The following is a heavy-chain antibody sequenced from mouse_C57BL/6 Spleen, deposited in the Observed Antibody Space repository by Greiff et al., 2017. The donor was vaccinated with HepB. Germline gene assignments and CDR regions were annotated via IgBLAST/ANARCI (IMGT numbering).Heavy chain of an antibody. Sequence: QVQLQQPGAELVKPGASVKLSCKASGYTFTSYWMHWVKQRPGQGLEWIGMIHPNSGSTNYNEKFKSKATLTVDKSSSTAYMQLSSLTSEDSAVYYCAREGGLLLRNFDVWGTGTTVTVSS. CDR3: AREGGLLLRNFDV. V-gene: IGHV1-64*01. CDR1: GYTFTSYW. D-gene: IGHD1-1*01. J-gene: IGHJ1*03. CDR2: IHPNSGST.